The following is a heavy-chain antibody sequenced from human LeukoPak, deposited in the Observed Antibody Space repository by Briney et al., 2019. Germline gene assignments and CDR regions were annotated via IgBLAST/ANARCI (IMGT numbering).Heavy chain of an antibody. CDR2: IDGGGSST. CDR1: GFTFSYHW. V-gene: IGHV3-74*01. Sequence: GGSLRLSCGASGFTFSYHWMHWVRQVPGKGLVWVSRIDGGGSSTSYADSVKGRLSISRDNAKSTLYLQMSSLRAEDTAVYYCARGPGSSGGAYVGDYWGPGTLVTVSS. CDR3: ARGPGSSGGAYVGDY. D-gene: IGHD3-22*01. J-gene: IGHJ4*01.